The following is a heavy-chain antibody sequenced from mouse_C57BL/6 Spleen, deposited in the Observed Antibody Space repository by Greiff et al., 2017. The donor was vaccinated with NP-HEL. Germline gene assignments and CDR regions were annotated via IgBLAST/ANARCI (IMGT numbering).Heavy chain of an antibody. J-gene: IGHJ2*01. Sequence: VQLQQPGAELVMPGASVKLSCKASGYTFTSYWMHWVKQRPGQGLEWIGEIDPSDSYTNYNQKFKGKSTLTVDKSSSTAYMQLSSLTSEDSAVYYCARGFTTVVESLFDYWGQGTTLTVSS. V-gene: IGHV1-69*01. CDR2: IDPSDSYT. CDR3: ARGFTTVVESLFDY. D-gene: IGHD1-1*01. CDR1: GYTFTSYW.